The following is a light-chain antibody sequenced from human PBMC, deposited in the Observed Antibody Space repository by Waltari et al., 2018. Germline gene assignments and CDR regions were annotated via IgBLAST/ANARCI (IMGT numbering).Light chain of an antibody. V-gene: IGLV2-11*01. CDR2: DVS. J-gene: IGLJ2*01. CDR1: SSHVGGYKY. CDR3: CSYTGSYVV. Sequence: QSALTQPLSVSGSPGQSVAISCPATSSHVGGYKYVSWYPQDPGKAPKLIIYDVSKRPAGVPDRFSGSKSGNTASLTISGLQAEDEADYYCCSYTGSYVVFGGGTKVTVL.